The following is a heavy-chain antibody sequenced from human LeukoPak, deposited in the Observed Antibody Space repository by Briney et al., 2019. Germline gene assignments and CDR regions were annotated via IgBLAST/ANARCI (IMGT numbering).Heavy chain of an antibody. V-gene: IGHV3-7*05. D-gene: IGHD2-15*01. CDR3: ARVWWHSSYWYFDH. CDR2: IKQDGSEK. J-gene: IGHJ2*01. CDR1: GFTFSSHW. Sequence: GGSLRLSCTVGGFTFSSHWRSWVRQAPGKGLEWVANIKQDGSEKYYVDSVKGRFTISRDNAKNSLYMQVSSLRDEDTAVYYCARVWWHSSYWYFDHWGRGTLVTVSS.